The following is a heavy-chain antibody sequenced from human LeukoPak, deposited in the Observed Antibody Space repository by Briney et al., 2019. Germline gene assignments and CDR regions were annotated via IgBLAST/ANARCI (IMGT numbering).Heavy chain of an antibody. CDR2: ISSSGSTI. V-gene: IGHV3-48*03. CDR3: ASGHIVVVPAAIAQDY. Sequence: PGGSLRLSCAASGFTFSSYEMNCVRQAPGKGLEWVSYISSSGSTIYYADSVKGRFTISRDNAKNSLYLQMNSLRAEDTAVYYCASGHIVVVPAAIAQDYWGQGTLVTVSS. CDR1: GFTFSSYE. D-gene: IGHD2-2*01. J-gene: IGHJ4*02.